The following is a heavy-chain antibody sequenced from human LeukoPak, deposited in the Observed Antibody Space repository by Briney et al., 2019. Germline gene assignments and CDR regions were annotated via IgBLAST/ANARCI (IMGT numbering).Heavy chain of an antibody. Sequence: GGSLRLSCAASGFTFDDYGMSWVRQAPGKGLEWVSGINWNGGSTGYADSVKGRFTISRDNAKNSLYLQMNSLRAEDTALYHCARNAVGGTFYYYMDVWGKGTTVTVSS. D-gene: IGHD6-19*01. CDR3: ARNAVGGTFYYYMDV. CDR2: INWNGGST. CDR1: GFTFDDYG. V-gene: IGHV3-20*01. J-gene: IGHJ6*03.